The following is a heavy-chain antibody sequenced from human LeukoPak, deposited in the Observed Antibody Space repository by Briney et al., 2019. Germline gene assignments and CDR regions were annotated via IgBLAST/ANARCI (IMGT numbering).Heavy chain of an antibody. V-gene: IGHV3-49*03. Sequence: PGGSLRLSCTASGFTFGDYAMSWFRQAPGKGLEWVGFTRSKAYGGTTEYAASVKGRFTISRDDSKSIAYLQMNSLKTEDTAVYYCTRFRVNSSGWYGGVDYFDYWGQGTLVTVSS. CDR3: TRFRVNSSGWYGGVDYFDY. J-gene: IGHJ4*02. D-gene: IGHD6-19*01. CDR2: TRSKAYGGTT. CDR1: GFTFGDYA.